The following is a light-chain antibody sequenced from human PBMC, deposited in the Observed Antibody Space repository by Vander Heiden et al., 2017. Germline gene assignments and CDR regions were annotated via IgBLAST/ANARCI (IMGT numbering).Light chain of an antibody. CDR2: DSS. V-gene: IGKV3-20*01. J-gene: IGKJ2*03. CDR1: QSVTNNY. CDR3: QQYAKSIGS. Sequence: ILLTQSPGTLSLSQGERATLSCRASQSVTNNYLAWYQQKPGQAPRLLIYDSSTRATDIPDRFSGSGSETDFTLTISTLEPDDFGVYYCQQYAKSIGSFGQGTKLEI.